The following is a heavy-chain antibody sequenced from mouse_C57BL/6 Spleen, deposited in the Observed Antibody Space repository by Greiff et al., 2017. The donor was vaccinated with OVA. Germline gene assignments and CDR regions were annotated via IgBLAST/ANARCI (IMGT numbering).Heavy chain of an antibody. Sequence: QVQLQQSGPELVKPGASVKISCKASGYTFTDYYINWVKQRPGQGLEWIGWIFPGSGSTYYNEKFKGKATLTVDKSSSTAYMLLSSLTSEDSAVYFCARGGITTVVEGYYAMDYWGQGTSVTVSS. CDR3: ARGGITTVVEGYYAMDY. CDR2: IFPGSGST. D-gene: IGHD1-1*01. CDR1: GYTFTDYY. V-gene: IGHV1-75*01. J-gene: IGHJ4*01.